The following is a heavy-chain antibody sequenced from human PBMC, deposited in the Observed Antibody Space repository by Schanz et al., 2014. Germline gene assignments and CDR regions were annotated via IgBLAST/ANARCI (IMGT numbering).Heavy chain of an antibody. CDR3: ARDALGGPHNWFDP. CDR1: GGSFSGYY. CDR2: INHSGST. Sequence: QVQLQQWGAGLLKPSETLSLTCAVYGGSFSGYYWSWIRQPPGKGLEWIGEINHSGSTNYNPSLKGRVTISVDPSKTPFSLKVRSVTAADTAVYYCARDALGGPHNWFDPWGQGTLVSVSS. V-gene: IGHV4-34*01. D-gene: IGHD3-16*01. J-gene: IGHJ5*02.